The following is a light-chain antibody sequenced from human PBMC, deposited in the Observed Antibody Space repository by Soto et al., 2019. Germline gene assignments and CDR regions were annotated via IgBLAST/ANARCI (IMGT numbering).Light chain of an antibody. J-gene: IGKJ5*01. CDR1: QSVSSN. CDR3: QQYNNWPP. Sequence: ETVMTQSPATLSVSPGERATLSCRASQSVSSNLAWYQHKPGQAPRLLIYGASTRSTGIPARFSGSGSGTEFTLTISSLQSEDFAVYYCQQYNNWPPFGQGTRLEIK. CDR2: GAS. V-gene: IGKV3-15*01.